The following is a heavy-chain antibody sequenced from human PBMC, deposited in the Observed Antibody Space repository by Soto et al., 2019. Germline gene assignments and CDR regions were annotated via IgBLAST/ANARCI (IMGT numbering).Heavy chain of an antibody. V-gene: IGHV3-30*18. D-gene: IGHD3-22*01. J-gene: IGHJ4*02. Sequence: VGSLRLSCAASGFTFSTYGMHWVRQAPGKGLEWVAVITYDGSHEFYADSVKGRFTISRDNSKNSVYLQMHSLRAEDTAVYYCAKGYYYDNSGQSYFDYWGQGTLVTVSS. CDR2: ITYDGSHE. CDR3: AKGYYYDNSGQSYFDY. CDR1: GFTFSTYG.